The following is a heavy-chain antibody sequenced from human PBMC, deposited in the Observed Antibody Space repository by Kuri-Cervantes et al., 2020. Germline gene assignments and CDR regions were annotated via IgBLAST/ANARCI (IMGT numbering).Heavy chain of an antibody. CDR3: ARVGDSSSWYSYYYYGMDV. J-gene: IGHJ6*02. Sequence: ASVKVSCKASGYTFTSYGISWVRQAPGQGLEWMGWISAYNGNTNYAQKLQGRVTMTTDTSTSTAYMELRSLSSDDTAVYYCARVGDSSSWYSYYYYGMDVWGQGTTVTVSS. V-gene: IGHV1-18*01. CDR1: GYTFTSYG. D-gene: IGHD6-13*01. CDR2: ISAYNGNT.